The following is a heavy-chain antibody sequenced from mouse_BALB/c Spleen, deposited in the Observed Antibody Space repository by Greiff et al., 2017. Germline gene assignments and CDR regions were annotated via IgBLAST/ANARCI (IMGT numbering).Heavy chain of an antibody. V-gene: IGHV1S22*01. CDR1: GYTFTSYW. CDR2: IYPGSGST. J-gene: IGHJ3*01. CDR3: TNYRYPFAY. Sequence: LQQPGSELVRPGASVKLSCKASGYTFTSYWMHWVKQRPGQGLEWIGNIYPGSGSTNYDEKFKSKATLTVHTSSSTAYMQLSSLTSEDSAVYYCTNYRYPFAYWGQGTLVTVSA. D-gene: IGHD2-14*01.